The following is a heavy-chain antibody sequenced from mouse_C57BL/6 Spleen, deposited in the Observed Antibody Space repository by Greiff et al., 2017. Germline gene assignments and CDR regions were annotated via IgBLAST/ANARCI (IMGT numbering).Heavy chain of an antibody. Sequence: QVQLQQSGPELVKPGASVKISCKASGYAFSSSWMNWVKQRPGKGLEWIGRIYPGDGDTNYNGKFKGKATLTADKSSSTAYMQLSSLTSEDSAVYFCAGGGYEYVHYYAIDYWGQGTSVTVSS. V-gene: IGHV1-82*01. CDR1: GYAFSSSW. CDR2: IYPGDGDT. D-gene: IGHD2-4*01. J-gene: IGHJ4*01. CDR3: AGGGYEYVHYYAIDY.